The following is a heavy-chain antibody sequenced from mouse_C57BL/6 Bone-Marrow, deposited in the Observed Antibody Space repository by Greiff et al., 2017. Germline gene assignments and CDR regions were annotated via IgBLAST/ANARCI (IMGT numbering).Heavy chain of an antibody. Sequence: QVQLKESGAELVKPGASVKMSCKASGYTFTTYPIEWMKQNHGKSLEWIGNFHPYNDDTKYNEKFKGKATLTVEKSSSTVYLELSRLTSDDSAVYYCARGTSSYYGTYAMDYWGQGTSVTVSS. CDR1: GYTFTTYP. J-gene: IGHJ4*01. CDR2: FHPYNDDT. V-gene: IGHV1-47*01. D-gene: IGHD2-1*01. CDR3: ARGTSSYYGTYAMDY.